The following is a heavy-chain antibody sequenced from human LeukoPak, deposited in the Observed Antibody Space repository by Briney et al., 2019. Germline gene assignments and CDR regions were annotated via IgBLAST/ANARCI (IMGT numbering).Heavy chain of an antibody. CDR3: ARVDYYGSGSSKNWFDP. CDR2: ISSSSSYI. CDR1: GLTFSSYS. J-gene: IGHJ5*02. Sequence: GGSLRLSCAASGLTFSSYSMNWVRQAPGKGLEWVSSISSSSSYIYYADSVKGRFTISRDNAKNSLYLQMNSLRAEDTAVYYCARVDYYGSGSSKNWFDPWGQGTLVTVSS. V-gene: IGHV3-21*01. D-gene: IGHD3-10*01.